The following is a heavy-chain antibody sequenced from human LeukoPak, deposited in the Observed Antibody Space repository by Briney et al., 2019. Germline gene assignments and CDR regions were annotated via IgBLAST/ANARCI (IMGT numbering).Heavy chain of an antibody. Sequence: ASVKVSCKASGYTFTTYGISWVRQAPGQGLEWLGWISGYDGNTNYAQKLQGRVTMTTDTSTSTAYMELRSLRSDDTAVYYCAREMGGYDWGADYWGQGTLVTVSS. CDR1: GYTFTTYG. CDR2: ISGYDGNT. D-gene: IGHD5-12*01. J-gene: IGHJ4*02. V-gene: IGHV1-18*01. CDR3: AREMGGYDWGADY.